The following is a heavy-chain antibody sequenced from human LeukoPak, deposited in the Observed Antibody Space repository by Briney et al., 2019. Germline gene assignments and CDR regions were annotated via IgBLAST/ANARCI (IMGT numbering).Heavy chain of an antibody. J-gene: IGHJ4*02. CDR1: GFTFSNYG. CDR2: ISSSGSAK. Sequence: GGSLRLSCAASGFTFSNYGLNWVRQAPGKGLEWVSHISSSGSAKYYADSVKGRFTISRDNAKNSLYLQMNSLRDEDTAVFYCAREGAHLWALKAHYDILTGYYYFDYWGQGTLVTVPS. D-gene: IGHD3-9*01. CDR3: AREGAHLWALKAHYDILTGYYYFDY. V-gene: IGHV3-48*02.